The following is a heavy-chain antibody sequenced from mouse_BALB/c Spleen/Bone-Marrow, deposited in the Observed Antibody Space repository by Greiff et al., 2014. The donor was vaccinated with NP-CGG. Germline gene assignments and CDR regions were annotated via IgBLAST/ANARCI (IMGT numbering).Heavy chain of an antibody. J-gene: IGHJ2*01. D-gene: IGHD1-1*02. Sequence: VQLKESGPDLVKPSQSLSLTCTVTGYSITSGYSWHWIRQFPGNKLEWLGYIHYNGNTDYNPSLRSRISITRDTSKNQFFLQLNSVTTEDTATYCCARFYGSYSYWGQGTTLTVSS. V-gene: IGHV3-1*02. CDR2: IHYNGNT. CDR1: GYSITSGYS. CDR3: ARFYGSYSY.